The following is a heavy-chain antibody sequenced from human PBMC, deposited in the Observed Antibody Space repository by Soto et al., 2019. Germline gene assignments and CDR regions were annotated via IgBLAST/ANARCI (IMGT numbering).Heavy chain of an antibody. Sequence: SETLSLTCAVYGGSFSGYYWSWIRQPPGKGLEWIGEINHSGSTNYNPSLKSRVTISVDTSKNQFSLKLSSVTAADTAVYYCARCSVPIPFSHFGVLVYFDYWGQGTLVTVSS. CDR3: ARCSVPIPFSHFGVLVYFDY. D-gene: IGHD3-3*01. CDR1: GGSFSGYY. V-gene: IGHV4-34*01. J-gene: IGHJ4*02. CDR2: INHSGST.